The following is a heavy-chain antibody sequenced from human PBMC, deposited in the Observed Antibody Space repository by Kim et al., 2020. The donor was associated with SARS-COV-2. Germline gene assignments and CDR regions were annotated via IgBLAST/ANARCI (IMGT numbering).Heavy chain of an antibody. Sequence: GGSLRLSCAATGFTFSTHDMHWVRQAPGKWLECVSSITRSTGSIFYAASVKGRFTISRDNAKNSLYLQMDSLRDEDTAVYYCARGLTYCDGDCPWGQGTLVTVSS. V-gene: IGHV3-48*02. CDR1: GFTFSTHD. D-gene: IGHD2-21*02. CDR3: ARGLTYCDGDCP. CDR2: ITRSTGSI. J-gene: IGHJ5*02.